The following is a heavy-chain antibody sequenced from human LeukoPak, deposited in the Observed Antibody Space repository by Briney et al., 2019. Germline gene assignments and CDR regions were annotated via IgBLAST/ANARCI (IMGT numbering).Heavy chain of an antibody. J-gene: IGHJ4*02. CDR2: INHSGST. CDR1: GGSFSGYY. D-gene: IGHD1-26*01. V-gene: IGHV4-34*01. CDR3: ARLVGATSGNYFDS. Sequence: SETLSLTCAVYGGSFSGYYWSWIRQPPGKGLEWIGEINHSGSTNYNPSLKSRVTISVDTSKNQFSLKLSSLTAADTAVYYCARLVGATSGNYFDSWGQGTLVTVSS.